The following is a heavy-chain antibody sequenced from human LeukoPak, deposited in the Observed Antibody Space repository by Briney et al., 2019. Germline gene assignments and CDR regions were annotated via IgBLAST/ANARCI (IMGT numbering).Heavy chain of an antibody. J-gene: IGHJ4*02. V-gene: IGHV4-39*01. D-gene: IGHD6-19*01. CDR3: VRHTLADYSGGWSLGGADY. Sequence: SETLSLTCTVSGGSISSSSYYWGWIRQPPGKGLEWIGSIYYSGSTYYSPSLKSRVTISVDTSKNQFSLKLSSVTAADTAVYYCVRHTLADYSGGWSLGGADYWGQGTLVTVSS. CDR1: GGSISSSSYY. CDR2: IYYSGST.